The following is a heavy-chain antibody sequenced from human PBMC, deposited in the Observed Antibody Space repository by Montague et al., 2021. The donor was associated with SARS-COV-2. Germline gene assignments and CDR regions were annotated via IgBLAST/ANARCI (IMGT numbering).Heavy chain of an antibody. Sequence: SETLSLTCAVYGGSFSGYYWSWIRQPPGKGLEWIGEINHSGSTNYNPPLKSRVTISVDTSKNQFSLKLSSVTAADTAVYYCAREVGRGYSGYEGEYWGQGTLVTVSS. CDR3: AREVGRGYSGYEGEY. CDR1: GGSFSGYY. V-gene: IGHV4-34*01. D-gene: IGHD5-12*01. J-gene: IGHJ4*02. CDR2: INHSGST.